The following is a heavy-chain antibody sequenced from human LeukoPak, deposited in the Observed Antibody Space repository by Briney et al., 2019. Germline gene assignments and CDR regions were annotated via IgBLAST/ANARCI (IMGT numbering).Heavy chain of an antibody. V-gene: IGHV1-69*01. D-gene: IGHD3-22*01. CDR1: GGTFSSYA. CDR2: IIPIFGTA. CDR3: AGDSSGYKDSFFDY. J-gene: IGHJ4*02. Sequence: SVKVSCKASGGTFSSYAISWVRQAPGQGLEWMGGIIPIFGTANYAQKFQGRVTITADESTSTAYMELSSLRSEDTAVYYCAGDSSGYKDSFFDYWGQGTLVTVSS.